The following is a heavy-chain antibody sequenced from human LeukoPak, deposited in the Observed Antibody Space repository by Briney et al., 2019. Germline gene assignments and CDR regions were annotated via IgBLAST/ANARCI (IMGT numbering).Heavy chain of an antibody. D-gene: IGHD6-13*01. V-gene: IGHV5-51*01. CDR2: IYPGDSDT. CDR3: ASGSSYYYFDY. J-gene: IGHJ4*02. CDR1: GYSFTSYW. Sequence: GESLKISCKGSGYSFTSYWIGWVRQMPGKGLEWMGIIYPGDSDTRYSPSFQGQVTVSADKSISTAYLQWSSLKASDTTIYYCASGSSYYYFDYWGQGTLVTVSS.